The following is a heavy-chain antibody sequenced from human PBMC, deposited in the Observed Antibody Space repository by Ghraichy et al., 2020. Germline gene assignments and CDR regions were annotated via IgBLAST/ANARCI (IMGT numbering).Heavy chain of an antibody. CDR2: ISGGGDQI. Sequence: GGSLRLTCAASGFTFGTYLMSWVRQTPGKGLEWVSGISGGGDQILYTDSVKGRFTISRDNSKNTLSLEMHSLSAEDTAIYYCTKGVWSWGSLAMSWGQGTLVTVSS. CDR3: TKGVWSWGSLAMS. CDR1: GFTFGTYL. J-gene: IGHJ5*02. V-gene: IGHV3-23*01. D-gene: IGHD3-16*01.